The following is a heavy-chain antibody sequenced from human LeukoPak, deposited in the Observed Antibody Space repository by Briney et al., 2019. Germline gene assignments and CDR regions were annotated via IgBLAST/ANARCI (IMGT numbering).Heavy chain of an antibody. CDR1: GFTFSSYS. CDR2: ISRSSRTI. J-gene: IGHJ4*02. V-gene: IGHV3-48*04. D-gene: IGHD6-19*01. Sequence: PGGSLRLSCAASGFTFSSYSMNWVRQAPGKGLEWVSYISRSSRTIYYADSVKGRFTISRDNAKNSLYLQMNSLRAEDTAVYYCARDPGARWGYSSGWYYFDYWGQGTLVTVSS. CDR3: ARDPGARWGYSSGWYYFDY.